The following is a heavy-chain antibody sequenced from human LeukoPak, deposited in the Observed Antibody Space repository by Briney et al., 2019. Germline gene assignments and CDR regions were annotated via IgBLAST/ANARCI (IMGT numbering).Heavy chain of an antibody. CDR1: GFTFSSYA. V-gene: IGHV3-23*01. J-gene: IGHJ2*01. Sequence: PGGSLRLSCAASGFTFSSYAMSWVRQAAGKGLEWVSAISGSGGSTYNADSVKGRFTISRDNSKNTLYLQMNSLRAEDTAVYYCAKDRGYGVSYWYFDLWGRGTLVTVSS. CDR3: AKDRGYGVSYWYFDL. CDR2: ISGSGGST. D-gene: IGHD5-12*01.